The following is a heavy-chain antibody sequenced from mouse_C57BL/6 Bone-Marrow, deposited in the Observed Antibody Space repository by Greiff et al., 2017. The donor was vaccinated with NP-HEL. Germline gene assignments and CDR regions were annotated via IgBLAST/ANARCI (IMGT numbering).Heavy chain of an antibody. V-gene: IGHV14-2*01. J-gene: IGHJ2*01. CDR1: GFNIKDYY. CDR3: ARAITTVVARYFDY. D-gene: IGHD1-1*01. CDR2: IDPEDGET. Sequence: EVKLMESGAELVKPGASVKLSCTASGFNIKDYYMHWVKQRTEQGLEWIGRIDPEDGETKYAPKFQGKATITADTSSNTAYLQLSSLTSEDTAVYYCARAITTVVARYFDYWGQGTTLTVSS.